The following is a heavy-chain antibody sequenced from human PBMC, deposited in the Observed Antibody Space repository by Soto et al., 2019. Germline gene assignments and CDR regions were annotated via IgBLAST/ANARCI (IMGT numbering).Heavy chain of an antibody. D-gene: IGHD2-2*01. J-gene: IGHJ6*03. CDR3: ARGFVDQYQLLYYYYYMDV. CDR2: INPSGGST. V-gene: IGHV1-46*01. CDR1: GYTFTSYY. Sequence: ASVKVSCKASGYTFTSYYMHWVRQAPGQGLEWIGIINPSGGSTSYAQKFQGRVTMTRDTSTSTVYMELSSLRSEDTAVYYCARGFVDQYQLLYYYYYMDVWGKGTTVTVSS.